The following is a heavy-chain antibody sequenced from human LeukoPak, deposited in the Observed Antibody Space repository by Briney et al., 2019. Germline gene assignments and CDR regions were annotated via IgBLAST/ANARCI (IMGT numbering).Heavy chain of an antibody. CDR1: GFTFSDYY. Sequence: GGSLRPSCAASGFTFSDYYMSWIRQAPGKGLEWVSYISSSGSTIYYADSVKGRFTISRDNAKNSLYLQMNSLRAEDTAVYYCAKDRLWFGEYHFDYWGQGTLVTVSS. CDR3: AKDRLWFGEYHFDY. D-gene: IGHD3-10*01. V-gene: IGHV3-11*01. CDR2: ISSSGSTI. J-gene: IGHJ4*02.